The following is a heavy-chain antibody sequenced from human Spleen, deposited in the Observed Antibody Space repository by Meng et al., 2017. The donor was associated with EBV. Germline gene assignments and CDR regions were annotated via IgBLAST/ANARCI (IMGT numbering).Heavy chain of an antibody. Sequence: QVQLVQSGAEVKKPGSPVKVSCKTSGGTFRSDAVSWVRQAPGQGLEWMGGLIPMSDAPHYAQKFQGRVTIIADESTSTHYMDLSGLRSEDTAVYYCASESGRGFTPDYWDQGTLVTVYS. J-gene: IGHJ4*02. D-gene: IGHD3-10*01. CDR2: LIPMSDAP. CDR3: ASESGRGFTPDY. CDR1: GGTFRSDA. V-gene: IGHV1-69*12.